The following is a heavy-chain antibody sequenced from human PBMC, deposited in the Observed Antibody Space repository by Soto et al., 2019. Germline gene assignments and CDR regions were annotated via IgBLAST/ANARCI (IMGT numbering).Heavy chain of an antibody. J-gene: IGHJ4*02. Sequence: PSETLSLTCTVSGGSISSGGYYWTWIRQHPGKGLEWIGYIYYSGSTYSNPSLKGRVTISVYTSKNQFSLKLSSVTAADTAVYYCARVDGGSIYWGQGTLVTVS. CDR3: ARVDGGSIY. CDR2: IYYSGST. CDR1: GGSISSGGYY. D-gene: IGHD2-15*01. V-gene: IGHV4-31*03.